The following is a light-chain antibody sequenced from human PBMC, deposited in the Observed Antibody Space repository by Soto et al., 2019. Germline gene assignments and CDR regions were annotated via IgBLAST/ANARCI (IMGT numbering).Light chain of an antibody. CDR2: AAS. Sequence: EIVLTQSPGTLSLSPGERATLSCRASHSVSSSYLAWYQQKPGQAPRLLIYAASSRATGIPDRFSGSGSETDFTLSISRLEPEDFAVYFCQKYGSSPLTFGGGTKVEIK. J-gene: IGKJ4*01. V-gene: IGKV3-20*01. CDR3: QKYGSSPLT. CDR1: HSVSSSY.